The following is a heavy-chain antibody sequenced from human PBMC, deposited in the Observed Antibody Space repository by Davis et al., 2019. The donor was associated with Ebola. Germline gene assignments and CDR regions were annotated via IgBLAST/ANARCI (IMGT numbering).Heavy chain of an antibody. CDR3: ARDLWFGELFIYYDYGMDV. CDR2: ISYDGSNT. Sequence: GGSLRLSCPASGFTFSSYAMHWVRQAPGKGLEWVAVISYDGSNTYYADSVKGRFTISRDNPKNTLYLQMNSRRAEETAVYYCARDLWFGELFIYYDYGMDVWGQGTTVTVSS. CDR1: GFTFSSYA. D-gene: IGHD3-10*01. J-gene: IGHJ6*02. V-gene: IGHV3-30-3*01.